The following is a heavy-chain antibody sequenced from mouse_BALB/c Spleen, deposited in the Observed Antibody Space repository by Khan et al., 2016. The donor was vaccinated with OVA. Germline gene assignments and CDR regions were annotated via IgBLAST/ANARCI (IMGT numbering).Heavy chain of an antibody. V-gene: IGHV1-80*01. Sequence: QVQLQQSGAELVRPGSSVKISCKASGYSFSRSWMNWVKQRPGQGLEWIGQSYPGNGDTNYNGKFKGKATLTADKSSSTAYMQLSSLTSEDSAVYFCARWGGDGFTYWGPGTLVTVSA. CDR2: SYPGNGDT. CDR3: ARWGGDGFTY. D-gene: IGHD2-13*01. J-gene: IGHJ3*01. CDR1: GYSFSRSW.